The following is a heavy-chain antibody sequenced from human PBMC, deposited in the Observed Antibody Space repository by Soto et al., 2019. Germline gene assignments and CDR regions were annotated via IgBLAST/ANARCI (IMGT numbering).Heavy chain of an antibody. D-gene: IGHD6-6*01. CDR1: GDSVSSDTAA. V-gene: IGHV6-1*01. J-gene: IGHJ6*02. CDR3: ARAKEYTSSSGMDV. Sequence: SQTLSLTCAISGDSVSSDTAAWNWIRQSPSRGLEWLGRTYYRSKWYNDYAVSVKSRITLNPDTSKNQCSLQLNSLTPEDTAVYYCARAKEYTSSSGMDVWGQGITVTV. CDR2: TYYRSKWYN.